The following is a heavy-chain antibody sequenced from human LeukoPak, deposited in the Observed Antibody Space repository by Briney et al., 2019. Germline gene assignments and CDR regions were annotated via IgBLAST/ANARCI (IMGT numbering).Heavy chain of an antibody. CDR2: ISAYNGNT. D-gene: IGHD3-3*01. CDR1: GYTFTSYC. J-gene: IGHJ6*03. V-gene: IGHV1-18*01. Sequence: ASVKVSCKASGYTFTSYCISWVRQAPGQGLEWMGWISAYNGNTNYAQKLQGRVTMTTDTSTSTAYMELRSLRSDDTAVYYCARGAGVVGAGDYYYYYMDVWGKGTTVTVSS. CDR3: ARGAGVVGAGDYYYYYMDV.